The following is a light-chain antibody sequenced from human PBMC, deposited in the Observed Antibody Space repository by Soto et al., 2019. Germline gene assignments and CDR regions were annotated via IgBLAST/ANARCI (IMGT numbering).Light chain of an antibody. Sequence: DVQMTQSPSSLSASVGDRVTITCRASEDINCWLAWYPQKPWTAPKSLLYAASILQTGVPSRFSGSGSGTYFTRTISSLQPEDSATYYCQQYNIYPLTFGGGTKVEIK. CDR2: AAS. V-gene: IGKV1D-16*01. CDR1: EDINCW. CDR3: QQYNIYPLT. J-gene: IGKJ4*01.